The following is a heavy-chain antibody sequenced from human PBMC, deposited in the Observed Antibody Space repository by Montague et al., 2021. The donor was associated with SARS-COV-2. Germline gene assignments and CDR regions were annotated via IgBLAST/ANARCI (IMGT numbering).Heavy chain of an antibody. V-gene: IGHV3-74*01. CDR2: INSDGSIT. J-gene: IGHJ4*02. D-gene: IGHD5-24*01. CDR1: GFTFSSYW. CDR3: VRPPRGGYNYPFDY. Sequence: SLRLSCAASGFTFSSYWMHWVRQAPGKGLVWVSCINSDGSITTYADSVKGRFTISRDNAKNTVYRQTNSLRAEDTAVYYCVRPPRGGYNYPFDYWGLGTLVTVSS.